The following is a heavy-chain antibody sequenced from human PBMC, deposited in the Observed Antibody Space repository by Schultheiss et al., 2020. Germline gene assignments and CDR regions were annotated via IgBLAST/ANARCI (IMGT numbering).Heavy chain of an antibody. CDR3: AAYSSRYYYYGMDV. J-gene: IGHJ6*02. Sequence: ASVKVSCKASGYTFTGYYMHWVRQAPGQGLEWMVWINPNSGGTNYAQKFQGRVTMTRDTSISTAYMELSRLRSDDTAVYYCAAYSSRYYYYGMDVWGQGTTVTVSS. D-gene: IGHD6-13*01. CDR2: INPNSGGT. CDR1: GYTFTGYY. V-gene: IGHV1-2*02.